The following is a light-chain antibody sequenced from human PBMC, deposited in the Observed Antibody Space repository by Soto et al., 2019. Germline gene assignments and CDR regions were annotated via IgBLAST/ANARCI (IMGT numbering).Light chain of an antibody. V-gene: IGKV3-11*01. J-gene: IGKJ4*01. CDR3: QQRSNRLLT. CDR2: DSS. CDR1: QSVNSF. Sequence: EIVLTQSPATLSLSPGERATLSCRASQSVNSFLAWYQQKPGQAPRLLIYDSSHRATGIPARFSGSRSGTDFTLAISSLEPGGFAVYYCQQRSNRLLTFGGGTKVEIK.